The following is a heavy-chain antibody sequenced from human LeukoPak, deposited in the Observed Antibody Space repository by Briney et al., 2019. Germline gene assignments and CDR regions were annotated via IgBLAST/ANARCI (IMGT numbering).Heavy chain of an antibody. CDR1: GGSISSGGYY. CDR3: AREPRWDSGSIDY. D-gene: IGHD1-26*01. CDR2: IYYSGST. J-gene: IGHJ4*02. V-gene: IGHV4-31*03. Sequence: SETLSLTCTVSGGSISSGGYYWSWIRQHPGKGLEWIGYIYYSGSTYYNPSLKSRVTISVDTSKNQFSLKLSSVTAADTAVYYCAREPRWDSGSIDYWGQGTLVTVSS.